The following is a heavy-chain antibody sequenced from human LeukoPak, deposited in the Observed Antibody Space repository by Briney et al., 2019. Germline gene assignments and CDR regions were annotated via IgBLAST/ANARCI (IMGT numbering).Heavy chain of an antibody. V-gene: IGHV3-30*02. D-gene: IGHD3-10*01. CDR2: IRYDGSNK. Sequence: GESLKISCAASGFTFSSYGMHWVRQAPGKGLEWVAFIRYDGSNKYYADSVKGRFTISRDNSKNTLYLQMNSLRAEDTAVYYCAKDSVTMVRGVIYYFDYWGQGTLVTVSP. CDR1: GFTFSSYG. CDR3: AKDSVTMVRGVIYYFDY. J-gene: IGHJ4*02.